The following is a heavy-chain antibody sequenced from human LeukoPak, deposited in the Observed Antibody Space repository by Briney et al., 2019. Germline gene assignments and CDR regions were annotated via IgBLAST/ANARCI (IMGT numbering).Heavy chain of an antibody. CDR2: IWSDGTSR. CDR1: TVTFSDFT. Sequence: PGTSLRLSCEGSTVTFSDFTMHWVRQAPGKGLEWVAVIWSDGTSRYYGDPVKGRFTISRDNFQRTVYLQMDSLRAEDTAVYYCAKDAQRGFDYSNSLDKWGQGTLVTVSS. V-gene: IGHV3-33*06. CDR3: AKDAQRGFDYSNSLDK. J-gene: IGHJ4*02. D-gene: IGHD4-11*01.